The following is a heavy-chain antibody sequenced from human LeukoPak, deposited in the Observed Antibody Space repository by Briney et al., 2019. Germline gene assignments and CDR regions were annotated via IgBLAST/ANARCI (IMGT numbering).Heavy chain of an antibody. Sequence: EASVKVSCKASGYTFTSYGISWVRQAPGQGLEWMGWINAYNGNTNYAQKLQGRVTMTTDTSTSTAYMELRSLRSDDTAVYYCARGLGYCSSTSCYYDAFDIWGQGTMVTVSS. V-gene: IGHV1-18*01. CDR3: ARGLGYCSSTSCYYDAFDI. J-gene: IGHJ3*02. CDR2: INAYNGNT. CDR1: GYTFTSYG. D-gene: IGHD2-2*01.